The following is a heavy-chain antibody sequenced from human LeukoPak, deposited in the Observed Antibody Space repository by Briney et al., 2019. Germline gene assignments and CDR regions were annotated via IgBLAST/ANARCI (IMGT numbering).Heavy chain of an antibody. V-gene: IGHV3-7*01. D-gene: IGHD1-26*01. J-gene: IGHJ4*02. CDR2: IKQDGSVE. CDR3: ARDPVGAPYYDY. CDR1: GFTFSSYW. Sequence: GGSLRLSCAASGFTFSSYWMNWVRQVPGKGLEWVANIKQDGSVENYVDSVKGRFTISRDNAKNSLYLQMNSLRAEDTAVYYCARDPVGAPYYDYWGQGTLVTVSS.